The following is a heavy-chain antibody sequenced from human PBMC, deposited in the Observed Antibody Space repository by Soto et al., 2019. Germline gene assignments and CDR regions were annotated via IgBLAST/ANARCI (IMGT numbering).Heavy chain of an antibody. V-gene: IGHV1-18*01. D-gene: IGHD4-17*01. Sequence: GASVKVSCKASGYTFTSYGISWVRQAPGQGLEWMGWISAYNGNTNYAQKLQGRVTMTTDTSTSTAYMELRSLRSDDTAVYYCARERRPMTTVTTIPYYYYYGMDVWGQGTTVTVSS. CDR1: GYTFTSYG. CDR2: ISAYNGNT. J-gene: IGHJ6*02. CDR3: ARERRPMTTVTTIPYYYYYGMDV.